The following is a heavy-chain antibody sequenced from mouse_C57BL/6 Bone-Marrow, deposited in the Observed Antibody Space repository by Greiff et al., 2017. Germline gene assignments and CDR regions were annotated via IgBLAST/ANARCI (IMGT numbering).Heavy chain of an antibody. Sequence: QVQLQQSGPGLVQPSQSLSITCTVSGFSLTSYGVHWVRQSPGKGLEWLGVIWSGGSTDNNAAFISRLSISKDNSKSQVFFKMNSLQADDTAIYYCARNIYYYGSSLDYWGQGTTLTVSS. CDR3: ARNIYYYGSSLDY. CDR2: IWSGGST. D-gene: IGHD1-1*01. CDR1: GFSLTSYG. J-gene: IGHJ2*01. V-gene: IGHV2-2*01.